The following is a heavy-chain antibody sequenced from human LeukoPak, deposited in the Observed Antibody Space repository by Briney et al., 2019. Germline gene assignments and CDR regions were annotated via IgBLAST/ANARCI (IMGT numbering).Heavy chain of an antibody. J-gene: IGHJ6*02. D-gene: IGHD3-22*01. V-gene: IGHV3-23*01. CDR1: GFIFSARA. Sequence: RGSLRLSCAASGFIFSARAMTWARKAPGKGLEWVSYITASGDSTHYADSVKGRFIISRDSTKNTLYLQMNSLRAEDTAVYYCAKDRYDTSVWPYYYAMDVWGQGTTVTVSS. CDR2: ITASGDST. CDR3: AKDRYDTSVWPYYYAMDV.